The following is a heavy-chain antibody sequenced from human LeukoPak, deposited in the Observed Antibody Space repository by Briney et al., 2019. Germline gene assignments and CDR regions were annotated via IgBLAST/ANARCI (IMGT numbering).Heavy chain of an antibody. J-gene: IGHJ6*02. CDR1: GGTFSSYA. CDR2: IIPIFGTA. CDR3: ARGRYSYGYPYYYYGMDV. V-gene: IGHV1-69*13. D-gene: IGHD5-18*01. Sequence: ASVKVSCKASGGTFSSYAISWVRQAPGQGLEWMGGIIPIFGTANYAQKFQGRVTITADESTSTAYMELSSLRSEDTAVYYCARGRYSYGYPYYYYGMDVWGQGTTVTVSS.